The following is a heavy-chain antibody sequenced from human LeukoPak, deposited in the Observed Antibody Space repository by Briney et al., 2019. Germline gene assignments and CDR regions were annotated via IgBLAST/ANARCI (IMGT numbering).Heavy chain of an antibody. V-gene: IGHV1-69*04. J-gene: IGHJ6*02. CDR1: GGTFSSYA. CDR2: IIHILGIA. CDR3: ARESSLSPSYPPGYSMDV. Sequence: ASVKVSRKASGGTFSSYAISWVRQARGHALEWMGRIIHILGIANYAHNFQGRVTITADKSTSTAYRELSRLRSEDTAVYSCARESSLSPSYPPGYSMDVWGQGTTVTVSS. D-gene: IGHD6-6*01.